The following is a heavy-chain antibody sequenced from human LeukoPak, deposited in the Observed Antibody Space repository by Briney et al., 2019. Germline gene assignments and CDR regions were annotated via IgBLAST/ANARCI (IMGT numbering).Heavy chain of an antibody. J-gene: IGHJ4*02. CDR1: GFTVGTNY. Sequence: GGSLRLSCAASGFTVGTNYMSWVRQAPGKGLEWVSIIYTDGRTQYADSVKGRFTISRDDSKNTLYLQMNSLRAEDTAVYYCARGLLNYWGQGTVVTVSS. CDR3: ARGLLNY. CDR2: IYTDGRT. V-gene: IGHV3-53*01. D-gene: IGHD2-21*01.